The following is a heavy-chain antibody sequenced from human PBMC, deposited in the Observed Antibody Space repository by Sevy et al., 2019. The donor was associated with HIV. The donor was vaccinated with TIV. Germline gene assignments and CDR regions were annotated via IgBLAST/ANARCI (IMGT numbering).Heavy chain of an antibody. D-gene: IGHD6-6*01. CDR2: ISGSGGST. CDR1: GFTFSSYA. CDR3: AKDGAGSSFPYYYYYGMDV. Sequence: GGSLRLSCAASGFTFSSYAMSWVRQAPGKGLEWVSIISGSGGSTYYADSVKGRFTISRDNSKNTLYLQMNSLRAEDTAVYYCAKDGAGSSFPYYYYYGMDVWGQGTTVTVSS. V-gene: IGHV3-23*01. J-gene: IGHJ6*02.